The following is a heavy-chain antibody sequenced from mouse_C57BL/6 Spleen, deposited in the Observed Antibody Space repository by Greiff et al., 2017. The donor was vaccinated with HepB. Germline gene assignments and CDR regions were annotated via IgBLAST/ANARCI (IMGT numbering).Heavy chain of an antibody. J-gene: IGHJ4*01. CDR2: ISSGSSTI. Sequence: DVKLVESGGGLVKPGGSLKLSCAASGFTFSDYGMHWVRQAPEKGLEWVAYISSGSSTIYYADTVKGRFTISRDNAKNTLFLQMTSLRSEDTAMYYCAMKFYAMDYWGQGTSVTVSS. CDR1: GFTFSDYG. CDR3: AMKFYAMDY. V-gene: IGHV5-17*01.